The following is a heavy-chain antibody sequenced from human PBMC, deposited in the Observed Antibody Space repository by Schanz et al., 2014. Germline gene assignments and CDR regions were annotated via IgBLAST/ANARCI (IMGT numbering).Heavy chain of an antibody. J-gene: IGHJ4*02. D-gene: IGHD3-22*01. Sequence: VYLVQSGGGVVQPGRSLRLSCAASGFIFSTFGMQWVRQAPGKGLEWVGRFKSNVDGGTIDYAAPVKGRFTISRDDSKNTLSLQMNSLKTEDTAVYYCTDGSARWGQGTLVTVSS. CDR3: TDGSAR. CDR2: FKSNVDGGTI. CDR1: GFIFSTFG. V-gene: IGHV3-15*01.